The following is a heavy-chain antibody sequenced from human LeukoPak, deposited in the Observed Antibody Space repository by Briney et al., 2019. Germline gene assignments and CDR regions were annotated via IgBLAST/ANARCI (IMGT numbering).Heavy chain of an antibody. CDR3: ARDAPYMYYYNSSGYSLDN. CDR1: GGSISTYS. D-gene: IGHD3-22*01. CDR2: IYTSGDT. V-gene: IGHV4-4*07. J-gene: IGHJ4*02. Sequence: SETLSLTCTVSGGSISTYSRSWIRQPAGKGLEWIGRIYTSGDTKSNPSLRTRVTTSVNTSKNQFSLKLRSVTAADTGVDYCARDAPYMYYYNSSGYSLDNWGQGTLVTVSS.